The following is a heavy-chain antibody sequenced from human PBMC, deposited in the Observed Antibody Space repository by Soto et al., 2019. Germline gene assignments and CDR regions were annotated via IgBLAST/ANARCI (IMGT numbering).Heavy chain of an antibody. V-gene: IGHV4-31*03. Sequence: QVQLQESGPGLVKPSQTLSLTCTVSGGSISSGGYYWSWIRQHPGKGLEWIGYIYYSGSTYYNPSLKSRVTISVDTPKNQFSLKLSSVTAADTAVYYCARTTVVTRDVDYWGQGTLVTVSS. CDR3: ARTTVVTRDVDY. D-gene: IGHD4-17*01. CDR1: GGSISSGGYY. J-gene: IGHJ4*02. CDR2: IYYSGST.